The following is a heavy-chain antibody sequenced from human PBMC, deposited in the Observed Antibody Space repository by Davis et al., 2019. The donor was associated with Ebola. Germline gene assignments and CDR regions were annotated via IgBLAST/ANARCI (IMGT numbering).Heavy chain of an antibody. J-gene: IGHJ5*01. V-gene: IGHV3-13*01. CDR2: IGAAGDT. D-gene: IGHD6-13*01. CDR3: ARAGFGSTWFDC. Sequence: GESLKISCAASGFTFRSYDMHWVRQATGKGLECVSAIGAAGDTYYPVSVKGRFTISRENAKNSLYLQMNSLRAEDTAVYYCARAGFGSTWFDCWGQGILVTVSS. CDR1: GFTFRSYD.